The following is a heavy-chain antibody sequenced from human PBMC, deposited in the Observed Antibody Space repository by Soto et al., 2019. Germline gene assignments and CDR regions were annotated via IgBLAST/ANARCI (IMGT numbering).Heavy chain of an antibody. CDR2: IWYDGSNK. J-gene: IGHJ6*02. V-gene: IGHV3-33*01. CDR3: ARDLPGMDV. CDR1: GFTFSSYG. Sequence: PVGSLRLSGAASGFTFSSYGMHWVRQAPGKGLEWVAVIWYDGSNKYYADSVKGRFTISRDNSKNTLYLQMNSLRAEDTAVYYCARDLPGMDVWGQGTTVTVSS.